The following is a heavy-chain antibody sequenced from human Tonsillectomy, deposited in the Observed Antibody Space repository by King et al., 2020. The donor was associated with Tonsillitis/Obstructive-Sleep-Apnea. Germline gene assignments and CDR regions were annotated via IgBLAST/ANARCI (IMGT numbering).Heavy chain of an antibody. CDR2: VYHSGST. V-gene: IGHV4-4*02. CDR3: ARTYSDRDFDY. CDR1: GGSISSNNW. Sequence: VQLQESGPGLVKPSGTLSLTCAVSGGSISSNNWWSWLRQAPGKGLEWIGEVYHSGSTNYYPSLQSRVTISVDRSKNQFSLKLSSVTAADTALYYCARTYSDRDFDYWGQGTLVTVSA. J-gene: IGHJ4*02. D-gene: IGHD4-17*01.